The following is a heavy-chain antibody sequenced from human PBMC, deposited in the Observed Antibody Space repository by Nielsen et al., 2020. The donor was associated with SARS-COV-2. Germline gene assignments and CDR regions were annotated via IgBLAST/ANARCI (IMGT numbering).Heavy chain of an antibody. D-gene: IGHD6-6*01. CDR1: GGTFSSYA. CDR3: ARDGRYSSSPADY. Sequence: ASVKVSCKASGGTFSSYAISWVRQAPGQRLEWMGWINAGNGNTKYSQKFQGRVTITRDTSASTAYMELSSLRSEDTAVYYCARDGRYSSSPADYWGQGTLVTVSS. CDR2: INAGNGNT. V-gene: IGHV1-3*01. J-gene: IGHJ4*02.